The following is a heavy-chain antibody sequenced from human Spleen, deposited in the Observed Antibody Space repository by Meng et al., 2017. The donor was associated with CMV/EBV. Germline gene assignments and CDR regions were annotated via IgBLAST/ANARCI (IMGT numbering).Heavy chain of an antibody. Sequence: TFSSYAISWVRQAPGQGLEWMGWVRAYNGDTRYAQMVQGRVTMTADTATSTVYMELRGLRSDDTAVYYCASGYCSSGSCYPYYFDYWGQGTLVTVSS. CDR3: ASGYCSSGSCYPYYFDY. V-gene: IGHV1-18*01. CDR2: VRAYNGDT. D-gene: IGHD2-15*01. CDR1: TFSSYA. J-gene: IGHJ4*02.